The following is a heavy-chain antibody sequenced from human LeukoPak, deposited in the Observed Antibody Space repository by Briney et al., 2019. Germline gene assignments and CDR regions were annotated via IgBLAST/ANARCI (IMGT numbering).Heavy chain of an antibody. D-gene: IGHD3-3*01. CDR1: GFTFSNYA. Sequence: PGGSLRLSCAASGFTFSNYAMNWVRQAPGKGLEWVSSISSSSSHIYYADSVKGRFTISRDNAQNSLYLQMSGLRAEDTAVYYCAKVPSPIFGAIIPYYMDVWGKGTTVTVSS. J-gene: IGHJ6*03. V-gene: IGHV3-21*01. CDR3: AKVPSPIFGAIIPYYMDV. CDR2: ISSSSSHI.